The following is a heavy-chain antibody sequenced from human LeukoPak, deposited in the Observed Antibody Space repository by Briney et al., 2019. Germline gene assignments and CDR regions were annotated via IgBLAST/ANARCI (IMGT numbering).Heavy chain of an antibody. CDR3: ARDGPATLDY. V-gene: IGHV3-74*01. D-gene: IGHD2-2*01. CDR1: GVTFSDYW. Sequence: GGSLRLSCAASGVTFSDYWMHWVRQAPGKGQVWVSRTNSDGSSISYADSVKGRFTISRDNAKNTLYLQMNSLRAEDTAVYYCARDGPATLDYWGQGILVTVSS. J-gene: IGHJ4*02. CDR2: TNSDGSSI.